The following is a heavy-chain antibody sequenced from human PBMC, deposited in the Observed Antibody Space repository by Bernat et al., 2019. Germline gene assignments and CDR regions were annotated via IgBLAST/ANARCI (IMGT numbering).Heavy chain of an antibody. V-gene: IGHV3-30*01. CDR3: ARGSDIVVVPAAIPGGDYFDY. Sequence: QVQLVESGGGVVQPGRSLRLSCAASGFTFSSYAMHWVRQAPGKGLEWVAVISYDGSNKYYADSVKGRFTISRANSKNTLYLQMNSLRAEDTAMYYCARGSDIVVVPAAIPGGDYFDYWGQGTLVTVSS. D-gene: IGHD2-2*01. CDR1: GFTFSSYA. J-gene: IGHJ4*02. CDR2: ISYDGSNK.